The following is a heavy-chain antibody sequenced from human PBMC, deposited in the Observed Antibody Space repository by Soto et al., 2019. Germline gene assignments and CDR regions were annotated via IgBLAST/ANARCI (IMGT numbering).Heavy chain of an antibody. V-gene: IGHV6-1*01. CDR3: AREWSGYSSGWYYPYYFDY. CDR1: GDRVSSNSAA. D-gene: IGHD6-19*01. J-gene: IGHJ4*02. Sequence: QTLSLTCAISGDRVSSNSAAWNLIRQSLSRCLEGLGRTYYRSKWYNDYAVSVKSRITINPDTSKNQFSLQLNSVTPEDTAVYYCAREWSGYSSGWYYPYYFDYWGQGTLVTVSS. CDR2: TYYRSKWYN.